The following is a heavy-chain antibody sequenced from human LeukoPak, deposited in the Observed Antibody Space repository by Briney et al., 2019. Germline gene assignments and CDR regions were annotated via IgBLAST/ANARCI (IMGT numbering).Heavy chain of an antibody. Sequence: ASVKVSCKASGYTFSNYGITWVRQAPGQGLEWMGWIRGYNGITNYAQKLQGRVTMTTDTSTNTAYMELRSLRSDDTAVYYCARRVVTAISDYWGQGTLVTVSS. CDR1: GYTFSNYG. CDR3: ARRVVTAISDY. D-gene: IGHD2-21*02. CDR2: IRGYNGIT. J-gene: IGHJ4*02. V-gene: IGHV1-18*01.